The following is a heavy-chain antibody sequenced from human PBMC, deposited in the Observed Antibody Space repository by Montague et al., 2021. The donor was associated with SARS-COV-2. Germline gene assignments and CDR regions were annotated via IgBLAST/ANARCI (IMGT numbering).Heavy chain of an antibody. CDR2: IYYSGST. D-gene: IGHD3-22*01. V-gene: IGHV4-39*01. CDR1: GGSISSSSYY. Sequence: SETRSLTCTVSGGSISSSSYYWGWIRLPPGKGLEWIGSIYYSGSTYYNPSLKSRVTISADTSKNQFSLKLSSVTAADTAVYYCARFPTSYYYDSKAAPATPDAFDIWGQGTMVTVSS. J-gene: IGHJ3*02. CDR3: ARFPTSYYYDSKAAPATPDAFDI.